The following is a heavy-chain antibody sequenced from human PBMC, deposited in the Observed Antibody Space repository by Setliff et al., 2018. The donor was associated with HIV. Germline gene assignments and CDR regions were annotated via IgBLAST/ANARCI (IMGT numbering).Heavy chain of an antibody. D-gene: IGHD2-8*01. J-gene: IGHJ5*02. Sequence: PGGSLRLSCAASGFPVSDNYMTWVRQAPGKGLEWVSVIYSDGRTFYADSVKGRFTISRDNAKNSLFLQMNSLRVDDTAVYYCAALSVRTNPVYGVISTRFDPWGQGSLVTVSS. CDR1: GFPVSDNY. CDR3: AALSVRTNPVYGVISTRFDP. V-gene: IGHV3-53*01. CDR2: IYSDGRT.